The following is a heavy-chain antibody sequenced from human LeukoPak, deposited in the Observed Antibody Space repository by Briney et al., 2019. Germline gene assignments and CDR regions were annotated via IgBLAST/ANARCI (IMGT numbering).Heavy chain of an antibody. J-gene: IGHJ3*02. CDR3: ARDLRGTAFDI. CDR1: GGSISGSKYY. D-gene: IGHD4-17*01. Sequence: TASETLSLTCTVSGGSISGSKYYWGWIRQPPGKGLEWIGSIYYSGSTYYNPSLKSRVTISVDTSKNQFTLKLSSVTAADTAVYYCARDLRGTAFDIWGQGTMVTVSS. V-gene: IGHV4-39*06. CDR2: IYYSGST.